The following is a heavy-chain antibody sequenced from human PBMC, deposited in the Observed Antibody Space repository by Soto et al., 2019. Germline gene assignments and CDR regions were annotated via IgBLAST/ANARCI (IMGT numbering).Heavy chain of an antibody. J-gene: IGHJ4*02. D-gene: IGHD1-20*01. CDR3: ARAIDNWNDFNYFDY. Sequence: GESLKISCKGSGYSFTSYWIGWVRQMPGKGLEWMGIIYPGDSDTRYSPSFQGQVTISADKSISTAYLQWSSLKASDTAMYYCARAIDNWNDFNYFDYWGQGTLVTVSS. CDR2: IYPGDSDT. V-gene: IGHV5-51*01. CDR1: GYSFTSYW.